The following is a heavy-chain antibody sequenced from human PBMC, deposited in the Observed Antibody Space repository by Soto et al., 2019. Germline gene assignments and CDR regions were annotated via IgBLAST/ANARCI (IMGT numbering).Heavy chain of an antibody. CDR1: GFTFSNYG. D-gene: IGHD5-12*01. Sequence: QVQLVQSGPEVKKPGASVKVSCEASGFTFSNYGINWVRQAPGQGLEWMGWISVYNGNTNYVQKFQDRVSMTTDTSTSTAYMELMSLRSDDTAVYFCARDHIMATSEACFAGYWGQGTLVTVSS. CDR2: ISVYNGNT. CDR3: ARDHIMATSEACFAGY. V-gene: IGHV1-18*01. J-gene: IGHJ4*02.